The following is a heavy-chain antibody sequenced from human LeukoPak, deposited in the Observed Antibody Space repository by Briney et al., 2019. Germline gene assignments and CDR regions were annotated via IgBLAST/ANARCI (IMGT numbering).Heavy chain of an antibody. CDR3: VKPSGLSGSGMNFLIGAFDY. V-gene: IGHV3-23*01. J-gene: IGHJ4*02. CDR1: GFTFSTYD. CDR2: ISGSGGTT. D-gene: IGHD3-10*01. Sequence: GGSLRLSCATSGFTFSTYDMSWVRQTPEKGLQWVSIISGSGGTTYYADSVKGRFTISRDNSKNTLYLQMNSLRAEDTATYYCVKPSGLSGSGMNFLIGAFDYWGQGILVTVSS.